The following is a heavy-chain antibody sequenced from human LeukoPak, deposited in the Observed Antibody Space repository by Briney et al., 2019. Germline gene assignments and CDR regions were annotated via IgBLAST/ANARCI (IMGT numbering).Heavy chain of an antibody. CDR2: IYPGDSDT. Sequence: GESLKISCKGSGYSFTSYCIGWVRQMPGKGLEWMGIIYPGDSDTRYSPSFQGQVTISADKSISTAYLQWSSLKASDTAMYYCARLPYSSGWYGGYYFDYWGQGTLVTVSS. J-gene: IGHJ4*02. D-gene: IGHD6-19*01. CDR3: ARLPYSSGWYGGYYFDY. V-gene: IGHV5-51*01. CDR1: GYSFTSYC.